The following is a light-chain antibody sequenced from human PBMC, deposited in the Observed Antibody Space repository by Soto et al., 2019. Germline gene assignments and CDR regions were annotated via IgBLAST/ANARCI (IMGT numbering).Light chain of an antibody. Sequence: AIQLTQSPSSLSASVGDRVTITCRASQGISSALAWYQQKPGKAPKLLIYDASSLESGVPSRFSGSGSGTDFTLTICSLQPEDFATYYCQQFNNYPHAFGQGTRLEIK. CDR2: DAS. V-gene: IGKV1D-13*01. CDR1: QGISSA. CDR3: QQFNNYPHA. J-gene: IGKJ5*01.